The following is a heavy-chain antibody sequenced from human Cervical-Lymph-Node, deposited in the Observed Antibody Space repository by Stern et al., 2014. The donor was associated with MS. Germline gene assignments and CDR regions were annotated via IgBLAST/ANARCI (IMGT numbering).Heavy chain of an antibody. CDR3: ARRVSLFYATGPYDS. J-gene: IGHJ4*02. Sequence: QVQLQESGPGLVRPSETLSLTCTVSGGSVSSGRHYWSWIRQPPGQGPVWMRDIFHGGTRNYPPSLKRRVTISIDTSKNQFSLRLTSVTAADTAVYYCARRVSLFYATGPYDSWGQGTLVTVSS. V-gene: IGHV4-61*01. CDR1: GGSVSSGRHY. D-gene: IGHD2/OR15-2a*01. CDR2: IFHGGTR.